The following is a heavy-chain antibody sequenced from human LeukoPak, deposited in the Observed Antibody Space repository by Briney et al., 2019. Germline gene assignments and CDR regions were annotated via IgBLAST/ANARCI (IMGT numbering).Heavy chain of an antibody. J-gene: IGHJ4*02. CDR3: ARDGGYGSGSYYVN. Sequence: SSETLSLTCTVSGGSISSYYWSWIRQPAGKRLEWIGRIYTSGSTNYNPSLKSRVTMSVDTSKNQFSLKLSSVTAADTAVYYCARDGGYGSGSYYVNWGQGTLVTVSS. CDR2: IYTSGST. D-gene: IGHD3-10*01. CDR1: GGSISSYY. V-gene: IGHV4-4*07.